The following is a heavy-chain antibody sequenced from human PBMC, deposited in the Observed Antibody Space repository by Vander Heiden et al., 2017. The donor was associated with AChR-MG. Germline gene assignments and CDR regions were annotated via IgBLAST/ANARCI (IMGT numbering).Heavy chain of an antibody. CDR1: GFSFNSYA. D-gene: IGHD1-26*01. Sequence: VQLVESGGGVVQPGRSLRLSCAASGFSFNSYAMHSVPQAPGKGLEWVAVLSEDGTNKDYADSVKGRFTISRDNSKNTLYLQMRSLRADDTDVYFCAKGVSGAYLSHFDYWGQGTLVTVS. CDR2: LSEDGTNK. J-gene: IGHJ4*02. V-gene: IGHV3-30*18. CDR3: AKGVSGAYLSHFDY.